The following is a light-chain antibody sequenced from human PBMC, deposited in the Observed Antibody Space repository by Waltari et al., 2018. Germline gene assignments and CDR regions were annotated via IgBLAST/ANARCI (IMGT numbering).Light chain of an antibody. CDR1: HLGRKY. CDR3: QAWDGNALI. J-gene: IGLJ2*01. Sequence: SYDLTQPPSVSVSPGQTASITCSGRHLGRKYVCWYQQKAGQSPELVMYQDAKRPSGIPERFSGSNSGNTVTLTISGTQAMDEADYFCQAWDGNALIFGGGTKLTVL. CDR2: QDA. V-gene: IGLV3-1*01.